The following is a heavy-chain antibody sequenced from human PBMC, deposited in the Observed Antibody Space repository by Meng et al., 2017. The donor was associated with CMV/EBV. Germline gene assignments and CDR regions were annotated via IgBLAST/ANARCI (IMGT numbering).Heavy chain of an antibody. Sequence: GGSLRLSCAASGFTCSRYWMHWVRQAPGKGLVWVSHIFSDGSTTNYADSVKGRFTISRDNAKNTLYLQMNSLRAEDTAVYYCARGGASVAGLRHYYYNMDVWGLGTTVTVSS. CDR2: IFSDGSTT. CDR1: GFTCSRYW. V-gene: IGHV3-74*01. D-gene: IGHD6-19*01. CDR3: ARGGASVAGLRHYYYNMDV. J-gene: IGHJ6*01.